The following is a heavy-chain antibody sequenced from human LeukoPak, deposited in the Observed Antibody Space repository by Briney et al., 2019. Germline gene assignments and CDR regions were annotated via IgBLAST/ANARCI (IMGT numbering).Heavy chain of an antibody. CDR3: AGGGPEEDYFDY. J-gene: IGHJ4*02. D-gene: IGHD1-14*01. Sequence: GTLSLTCDVSGDSISSINWWSWVRQAPGKGLEWVSYTSSSGSSIYYADSVKGRFTISRDNAKNSLYLQMNSLRAEDTAVYYCAGGGPEEDYFDYWGQGTLVTVSS. CDR2: TSSSGSSI. V-gene: IGHV3-48*03. CDR1: GDSISSIN.